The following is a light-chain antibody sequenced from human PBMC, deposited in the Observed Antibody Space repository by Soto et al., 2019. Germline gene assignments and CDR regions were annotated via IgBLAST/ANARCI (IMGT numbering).Light chain of an antibody. CDR3: QQYGSSPLT. CDR1: QSVNNF. Sequence: EIVLTQSPATLSLSPGERATLSCRASQSVNNFLAWYQQKPGQAPRLLIYGASSRATGIPDRFSGSGSGTDFTLTISRLEPEDFAVYHCQQYGSSPLTFGGGTKVEIK. V-gene: IGKV3-20*01. J-gene: IGKJ4*01. CDR2: GAS.